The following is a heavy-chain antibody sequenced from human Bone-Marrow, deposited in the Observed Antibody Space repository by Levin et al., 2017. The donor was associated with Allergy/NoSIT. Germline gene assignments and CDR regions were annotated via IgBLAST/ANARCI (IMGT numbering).Heavy chain of an antibody. CDR3: AGYDFWSGYPINGMDV. D-gene: IGHD3-3*01. V-gene: IGHV4-38-2*01. Sequence: PSETLSLTCAVSGYSISNGYYWGWIRQPPGKGLEWIGSIYHSGRTYYNPSLKSRVTISVDTSKNQFSLRLNSVTAADTAVYYCAGYDFWSGYPINGMDVWGQGTTVTVSS. CDR2: IYHSGRT. CDR1: GYSISNGYY. J-gene: IGHJ6*02.